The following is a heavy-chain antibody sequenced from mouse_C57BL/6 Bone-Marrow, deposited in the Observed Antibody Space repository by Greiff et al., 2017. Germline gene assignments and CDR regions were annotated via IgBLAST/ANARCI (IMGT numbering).Heavy chain of an antibody. D-gene: IGHD4-1*02. J-gene: IGHJ2*01. CDR1: GYAFTNYL. CDR3: ARPNLGTQLGRDY. CDR2: INPGSGGT. V-gene: IGHV1-54*01. Sequence: QVQLQQSGAELVRPGTSVKVSCEASGYAFTNYLIEWVKQRPGQGLEWIGVINPGSGGTNYNEKFKGKATLTADKSSSTAYMQLSSLTSEDSAVYFCARPNLGTQLGRDYWGQGTTLTVSS.